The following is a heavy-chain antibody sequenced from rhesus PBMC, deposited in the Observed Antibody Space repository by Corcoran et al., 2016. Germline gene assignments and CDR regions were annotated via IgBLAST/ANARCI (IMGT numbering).Heavy chain of an antibody. CDR2: IKTGGGST. V-gene: IGHV3-178*01. CDR1: GFTFSDYY. Sequence: EVQLVESGGGLAKPGGSLRLSCAASGFTFSDYYMDWVRQAPGKGLEWVSRIKTGGGSTWFAESVKGRFTISRENAKNTLYRQRNSLRAEDTAGYYCARDLYYVSGYYTGMGFVDYWGQGVLVTVSS. CDR3: ARDLYYVSGYYTGMGFVDY. D-gene: IGHD3-28*01. J-gene: IGHJ4*01.